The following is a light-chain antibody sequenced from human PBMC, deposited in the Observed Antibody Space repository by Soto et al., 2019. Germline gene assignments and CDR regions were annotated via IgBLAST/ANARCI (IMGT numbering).Light chain of an antibody. Sequence: QSVLTQPASVSGSPGQSITISCTGTSSDVGSYNLVSWYQQHPGKAPKLMIYDVSNRPSGVSNRFSGSKSGNTASLTISGLQAEDEADYYCSSYTSSSTWVFGGGTQLTVL. CDR1: SSDVGSYNL. V-gene: IGLV2-14*02. CDR3: SSYTSSSTWV. CDR2: DVS. J-gene: IGLJ3*02.